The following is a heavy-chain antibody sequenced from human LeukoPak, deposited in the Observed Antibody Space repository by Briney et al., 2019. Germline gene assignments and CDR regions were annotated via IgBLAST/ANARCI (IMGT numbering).Heavy chain of an antibody. CDR3: ARHRRGSVTSAYGD. Sequence: PSETLSLTCSVSGGSMNSNNYYWGWIRQPPGKGLEWIRTIYFSGVTNYNPSLKSRVTMFLDTPKNQVSLHLSSVTAADSAVYYCARHRRGSVTSAYGDWGQGTLVTVSS. V-gene: IGHV4-39*01. J-gene: IGHJ4*02. CDR2: IYFSGVT. CDR1: GGSMNSNNYY. D-gene: IGHD6-25*01.